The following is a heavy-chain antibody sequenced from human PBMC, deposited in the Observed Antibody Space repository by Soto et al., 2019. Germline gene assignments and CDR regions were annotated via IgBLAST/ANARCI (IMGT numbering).Heavy chain of an antibody. CDR1: GYTFTSYD. CDR2: MNPNNGNT. CDR3: AGRGYSPTYYYYMDV. Sequence: QVQLVQSGAEVKKPGASVKVSCKASGYTFTSYDINWVRQATGQGLEWMGWMNPNNGNTGYAQKFQGRVTMTRNTSISTAYMELSSLRSEDTAVYYCAGRGYSPTYYYYMDVWGKGTTVTVSS. J-gene: IGHJ6*03. V-gene: IGHV1-8*01. D-gene: IGHD5-18*01.